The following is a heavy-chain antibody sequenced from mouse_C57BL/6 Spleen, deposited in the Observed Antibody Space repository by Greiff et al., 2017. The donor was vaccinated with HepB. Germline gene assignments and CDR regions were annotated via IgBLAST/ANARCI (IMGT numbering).Heavy chain of an antibody. CDR1: GYAFSSYW. V-gene: IGHV1-80*01. CDR3: ARGGSSLWYFDV. Sequence: VQGVESGAELVKPGASVKISCKASGYAFSSYWMNWVKQRPGKGLEWIGQIYPGDGDTNYNGKFKGKATLTADKSSSTAYMQLSSLTSEDSAVYFCARGGSSLWYFDVWGTGTTVTVSS. J-gene: IGHJ1*03. D-gene: IGHD1-1*01. CDR2: IYPGDGDT.